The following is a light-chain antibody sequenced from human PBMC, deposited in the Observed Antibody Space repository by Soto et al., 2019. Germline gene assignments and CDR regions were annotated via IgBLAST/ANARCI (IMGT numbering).Light chain of an antibody. CDR2: GAS. Sequence: EIVLTQSPGTLSVSPGERATVSCRASQSVSSKLAWYQQKPGQAPRLLFYGASTGATGIPARFSGSGSETEFTLSISSQLSEDFAVYYCQQYNNWPGTFGQGTKVEIK. J-gene: IGKJ1*01. CDR1: QSVSSK. CDR3: QQYNNWPGT. V-gene: IGKV3-15*01.